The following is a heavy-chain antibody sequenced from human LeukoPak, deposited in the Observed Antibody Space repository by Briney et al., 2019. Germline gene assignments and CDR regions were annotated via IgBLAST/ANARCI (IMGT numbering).Heavy chain of an antibody. CDR2: IYTSGST. CDR1: GGSISSYY. V-gene: IGHV4-4*07. Sequence: PSETLSLTCTVSGGSISSYYWSWIRQPAGKGLEWIGRIYTSGSTNYNPSLKSRVTMSVDTSKNQFSLKLSSVTAADTAVYYCARDYYGSGSYFIGDYYMDVRGKGTTVTISS. J-gene: IGHJ6*03. CDR3: ARDYYGSGSYFIGDYYMDV. D-gene: IGHD3-10*01.